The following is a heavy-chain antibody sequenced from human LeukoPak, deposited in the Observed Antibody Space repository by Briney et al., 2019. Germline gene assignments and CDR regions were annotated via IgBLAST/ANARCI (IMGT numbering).Heavy chain of an antibody. V-gene: IGHV4-34*01. D-gene: IGHD5-18*01. CDR1: AGSFSGYY. J-gene: IGHJ4*02. CDR2: INHSGGT. Sequence: PSETLSLTCAVYAGSFSGYYWSWIRQPPGKGLEWIGEINHSGGTNYNPSLNSRVTISVDPPKTQFSLKLSSVTAADTAVYYRARRWIQLWYGYWGQGTLVTVSS. CDR3: ARRWIQLWYGY.